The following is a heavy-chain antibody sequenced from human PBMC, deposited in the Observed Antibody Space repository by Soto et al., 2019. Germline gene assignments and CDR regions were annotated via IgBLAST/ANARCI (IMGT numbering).Heavy chain of an antibody. CDR3: ARVIDTVATGGNAFDI. CDR2: IYYSRST. J-gene: IGHJ3*02. V-gene: IGHV4-31*02. Sequence: QVQRQESGPGLVRPSQTLSLTSTVSGGCISSGGCYWSWHRQHPGKGLEWNEYIYYSRSTYYNPSLKSRITVPVDTSKNQFSLRLSSVTAADTALYYCARVIDTVATGGNAFDIWGQGTMVTVSS. D-gene: IGHD5-12*01. CDR1: GGCISSGGCY.